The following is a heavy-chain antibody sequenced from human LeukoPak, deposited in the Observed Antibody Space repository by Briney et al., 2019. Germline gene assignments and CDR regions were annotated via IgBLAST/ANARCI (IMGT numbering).Heavy chain of an antibody. D-gene: IGHD1/OR15-1a*01. Sequence: QPGGSLRLSCVASGLIVSNHWMSWVRQAPGKGLEWVANMNKDGSEKYYVDSVKGRFTISRDTAKNSLYLQMNNLRAEDTALYYCARNNDMDVWGQGTTVIVSS. CDR3: ARNNDMDV. CDR2: MNKDGSEK. V-gene: IGHV3-7*03. CDR1: GLIVSNHW. J-gene: IGHJ6*02.